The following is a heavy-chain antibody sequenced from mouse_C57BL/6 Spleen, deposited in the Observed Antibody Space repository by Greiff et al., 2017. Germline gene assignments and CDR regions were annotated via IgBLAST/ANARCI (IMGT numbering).Heavy chain of an antibody. J-gene: IGHJ2*01. CDR1: GYAFSSSW. D-gene: IGHD1-1*01. V-gene: IGHV1-82*01. CDR3: ARWATVVDYFDD. Sequence: VQLQQSGPELVKPGASVKISCKASGYAFSSSWMNWVKQRPGQGLGWIGRIYPGDGDTNYNGKFKGKATLTADKSSSTAYMQLSSLTSEDSAVYFCARWATVVDYFDDWGQGTTLTVSS. CDR2: IYPGDGDT.